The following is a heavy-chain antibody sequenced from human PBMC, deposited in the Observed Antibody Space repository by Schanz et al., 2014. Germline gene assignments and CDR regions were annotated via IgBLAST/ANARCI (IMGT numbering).Heavy chain of an antibody. CDR3: AGTYCSSTSCYTGYYYMDV. Sequence: QVQLVQSGAEVKKPGSSVTVSCKASGDTLSSYGISWVRQAPGQGLEWMGRIIPNLGSANYAQKFQGRVTITADKSTSTAYMDLSSLRPEDTAVYYCAGTYCSSTSCYTGYYYMDVWGKGTTVTVSS. CDR2: IIPNLGSA. D-gene: IGHD2-2*02. J-gene: IGHJ6*03. V-gene: IGHV1-69*04. CDR1: GDTLSSYG.